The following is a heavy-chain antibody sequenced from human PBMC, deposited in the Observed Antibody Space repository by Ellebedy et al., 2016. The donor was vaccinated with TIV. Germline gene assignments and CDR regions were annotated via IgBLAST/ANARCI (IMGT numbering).Heavy chain of an antibody. CDR2: ISSSSSTI. CDR3: ARDDSSGYYSDAFDI. CDR1: GFTFSSYS. D-gene: IGHD3-22*01. V-gene: IGHV3-48*02. J-gene: IGHJ3*02. Sequence: GESLKISCAASGFTFSSYSMNSVRQAPGKGLEWVSYISSSSSTIYYADSVKGRFTISRDNAKNSLYLQMNSLRDEDTAVYYCARDDSSGYYSDAFDIWGQGTMVTVSS.